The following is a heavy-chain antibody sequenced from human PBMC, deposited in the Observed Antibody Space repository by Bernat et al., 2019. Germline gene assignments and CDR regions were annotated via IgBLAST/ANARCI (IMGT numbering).Heavy chain of an antibody. CDR2: IYYSGST. CDR1: GGSISSSSYY. D-gene: IGHD2-2*01. V-gene: IGHV4-39*02. CDR3: ARDHYCSSTSCFNWFDP. Sequence: QLQLQESGPGLVKPSETLSLTCTVSGGSISSSSYYWGWIRQPPGKGLEWIGSIYYSGSTYYNPSLKSRVTIYVDPSKNQFSLKLSSVTAADTAVYYCARDHYCSSTSCFNWFDPWGQGTLVTVSS. J-gene: IGHJ5*02.